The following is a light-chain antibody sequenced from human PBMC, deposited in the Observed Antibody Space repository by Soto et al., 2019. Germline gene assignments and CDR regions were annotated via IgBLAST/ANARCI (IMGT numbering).Light chain of an antibody. CDR3: FSYSTSRARI. CDR1: RSDVGGYNY. J-gene: IGLJ2*01. Sequence: QSVLTQPASVSGSPGQSLTISCTGTRSDVGGYNYVSWYKQKPGKAPKLVIYDVSHRPSGVSDRFFCSKSGNTASLIISGLQSEDEADYYCFSYSTSRARIFGGGTKVTVL. CDR2: DVS. V-gene: IGLV2-14*01.